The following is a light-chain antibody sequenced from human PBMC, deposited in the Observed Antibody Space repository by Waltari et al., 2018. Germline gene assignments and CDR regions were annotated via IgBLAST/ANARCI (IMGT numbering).Light chain of an antibody. Sequence: QSVLTQPPSTSGTPGQRVTISCSGSSSNIGPYYVYWYHQLPGTAPKLLIYRNKRRPSGVPDRFSGSKSGTSASLAISGLRSEDEADYYCATWDDSLTAWVFGGGTKLTVL. CDR1: SSNIGPYY. V-gene: IGLV1-47*01. CDR3: ATWDDSLTAWV. J-gene: IGLJ3*02. CDR2: RNK.